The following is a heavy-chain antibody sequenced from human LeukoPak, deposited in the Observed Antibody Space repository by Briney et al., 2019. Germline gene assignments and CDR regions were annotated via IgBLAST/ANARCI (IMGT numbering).Heavy chain of an antibody. V-gene: IGHV1-18*01. D-gene: IGHD3-16*02. CDR2: INVYNGNT. J-gene: IGHJ4*02. CDR3: ARVNVWGSYRLLDY. Sequence: ASVKVSCKASGYTFTSYGVTWVRQAPGQGLEWMGWINVYNGNTNYAQKLQGRVTMTTDTSTNTAYMDLRSLRSDDTAVYYCARVNVWGSYRLLDYWGQGTLVIVSS. CDR1: GYTFTSYG.